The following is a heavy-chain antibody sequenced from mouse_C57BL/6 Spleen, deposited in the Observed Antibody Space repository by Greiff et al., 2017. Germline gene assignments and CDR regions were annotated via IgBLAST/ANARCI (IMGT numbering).Heavy chain of an antibody. CDR2: ISSGGSYT. D-gene: IGHD3-2*02. Sequence: DVKLVESGGDLVKPGGSLKLSCAASGFTFSSYGMSWVRQTPDKRLEWVATISSGGSYTYYPDSVKGRFTISRDNAKNTLYLQMSSLKAEDTAMYYCARQTAQSGEAWFAYWGQGTLVTVSA. CDR3: ARQTAQSGEAWFAY. J-gene: IGHJ3*01. CDR1: GFTFSSYG. V-gene: IGHV5-6*02.